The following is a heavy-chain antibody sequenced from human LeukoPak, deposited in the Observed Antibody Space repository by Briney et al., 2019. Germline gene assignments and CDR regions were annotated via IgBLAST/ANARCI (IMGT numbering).Heavy chain of an antibody. J-gene: IGHJ4*02. Sequence: PSETLSLTCTVSGYSISSGYYWGWIRQPPGKGLEWIGSIYHSGSTYYNPSLKSRVTISVDTSKNQFSLKLSSVTAADTAVYYCATPLHRSGGEFDYWGQGTLVTVSS. V-gene: IGHV4-38-2*02. CDR2: IYHSGST. D-gene: IGHD3-10*01. CDR3: ATPLHRSGGEFDY. CDR1: GYSISSGYY.